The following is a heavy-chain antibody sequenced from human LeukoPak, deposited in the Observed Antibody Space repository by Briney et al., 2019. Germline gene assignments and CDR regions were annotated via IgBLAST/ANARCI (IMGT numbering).Heavy chain of an antibody. CDR3: TRGRGISE. V-gene: IGHV3-7*01. Sequence: GGSLRLSCAASGFPYSNFWMSWVRQAPGKGLEWVANINQDRSEKSYVDSVKGRFTISRDNYKKSFYLQMDSLRAEDTAVYYCTRGRGISEWGQGTLVAVSS. CDR1: GFPYSNFW. CDR2: INQDRSEK. J-gene: IGHJ4*02.